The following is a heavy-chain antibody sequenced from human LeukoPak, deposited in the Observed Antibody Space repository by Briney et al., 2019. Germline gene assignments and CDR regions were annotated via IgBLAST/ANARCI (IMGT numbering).Heavy chain of an antibody. CDR3: ARDPVLRFLEWLLYPYYFDY. J-gene: IGHJ4*02. D-gene: IGHD3-3*01. V-gene: IGHV3-30-3*01. CDR2: ISYDGGNK. Sequence: GGSLRLSCAASGFTFSSYAMHWVRQAPGKGLEWVAVISYDGGNKYYADSVKGRFTISRDNSKNTLYLQMNSLRAEDTAVYYCARDPVLRFLEWLLYPYYFDYWGQGTLVTVSS. CDR1: GFTFSSYA.